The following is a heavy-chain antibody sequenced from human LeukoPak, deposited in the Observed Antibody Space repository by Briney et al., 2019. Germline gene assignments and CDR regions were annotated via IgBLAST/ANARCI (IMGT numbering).Heavy chain of an antibody. Sequence: GGSLRLSCAASGFTFSTHDVNWVRRAPGKGLEWVSFINSRSSTIYYADSVKGRFTISRDNAKNSLYLQMNSLRAEDTAVYCTSHTGTDAAFRPFHIWGQGTMVTVSS. CDR2: INSRSSTI. D-gene: IGHD3-10*01. J-gene: IGHJ3*02. V-gene: IGHV3-48*04. CDR3: TSHTGTDAAFRPFHI. CDR1: GFTFSTHD.